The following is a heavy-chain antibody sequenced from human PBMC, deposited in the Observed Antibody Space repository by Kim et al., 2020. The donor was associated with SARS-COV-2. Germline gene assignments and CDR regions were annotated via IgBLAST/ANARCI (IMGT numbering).Heavy chain of an antibody. CDR3: ASPSETALPGSFDI. J-gene: IGHJ3*02. Sequence: YAESMAGRFTISRDTAKNTLHLQMNSLRAEDTAVYYCASPSETALPGSFDIWGPGTMVTVSS. D-gene: IGHD2-21*02. V-gene: IGHV3-74*01.